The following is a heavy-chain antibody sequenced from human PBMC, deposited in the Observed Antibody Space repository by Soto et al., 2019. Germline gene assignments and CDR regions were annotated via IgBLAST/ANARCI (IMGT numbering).Heavy chain of an antibody. Sequence: GASVKVSCKASGGLYSSYALSWVRQAPGQGLEWLGGIIPLFGTTSYARKFQGRVTITADELTTAAYMELSSLTSEDTAIYYCARDNSSDSSGYYNSDLGYYFEYWGQGTQVTVSS. CDR1: GGLYSSYA. CDR3: ARDNSSDSSGYYNSDLGYYFEY. V-gene: IGHV1-69*13. CDR2: IIPLFGTT. D-gene: IGHD3-22*01. J-gene: IGHJ4*02.